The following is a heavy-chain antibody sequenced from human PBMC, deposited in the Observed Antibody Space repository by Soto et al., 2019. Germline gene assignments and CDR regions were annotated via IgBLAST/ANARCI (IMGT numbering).Heavy chain of an antibody. CDR2: ISAYNGNT. J-gene: IGHJ4*02. V-gene: IGHV1-18*01. CDR3: AREGLGYCGGGSCYTQEDYYDSSGETLFDY. CDR1: GYTFTSYG. Sequence: ASVKVSCKASGYTFTSYGISWVRQAPGQGLEWMGWISAYNGNTNYAQKLQGRVTMTTDTSTSTAYMELRSLRSDDTAVYYCAREGLGYCGGGSCYTQEDYYDSSGETLFDYWGQGTLVTVSS. D-gene: IGHD2-15*01.